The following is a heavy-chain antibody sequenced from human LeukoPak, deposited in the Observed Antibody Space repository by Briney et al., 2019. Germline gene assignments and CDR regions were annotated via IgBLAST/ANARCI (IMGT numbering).Heavy chain of an antibody. CDR2: ISSSGSTI. Sequence: GGSLRLSCAAFGFTFSSYEMNWVRQAPGKGLEWVSYISSSGSTIYYADSVKGRFTISRDNAKNSLYLQMNSLRAEDTAVYYCAELGITMIGGVWGKGTTVTISS. D-gene: IGHD3-10*02. CDR1: GFTFSSYE. CDR3: AELGITMIGGV. V-gene: IGHV3-48*03. J-gene: IGHJ6*04.